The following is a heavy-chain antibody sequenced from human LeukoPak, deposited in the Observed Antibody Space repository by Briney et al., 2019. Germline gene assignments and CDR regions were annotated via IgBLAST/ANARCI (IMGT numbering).Heavy chain of an antibody. V-gene: IGHV3-21*01. Sequence: GGSLRLSCAASGFTFSSYSMNWVRQAPGKGLEWVSSISSSSSYIYYADSVKGRFTISRDNAKNSLYLQMNSLRAEDTAVYYCASHPPFGEFLPWGQGTLVTVSS. CDR1: GFTFSSYS. D-gene: IGHD3-10*01. J-gene: IGHJ5*02. CDR3: ASHPPFGEFLP. CDR2: ISSSSSYI.